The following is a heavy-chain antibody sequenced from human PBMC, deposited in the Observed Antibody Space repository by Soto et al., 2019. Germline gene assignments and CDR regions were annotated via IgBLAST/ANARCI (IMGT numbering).Heavy chain of an antibody. CDR2: ISPDGSDV. CDR1: GFPFTNYW. CDR3: GCWGHMVQVAPSDFER. Sequence: GGSLRLSCAASGFPFTNYWMNWVRQTPGKGLMWVSRISPDGSDVGYADSVEGRFTVSRDNAKNTLYLQMHSLRAEDTAMYYCGCWGHMVQVAPSDFERWGQGTLVRVSS. V-gene: IGHV3-74*01. D-gene: IGHD3-10*02. J-gene: IGHJ4*02.